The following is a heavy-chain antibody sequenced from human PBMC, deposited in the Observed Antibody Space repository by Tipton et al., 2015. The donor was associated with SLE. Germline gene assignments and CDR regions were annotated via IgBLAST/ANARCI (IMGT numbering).Heavy chain of an antibody. D-gene: IGHD2-15*01. V-gene: IGHV4-38-2*01. CDR3: ARTRSTFLLRFDA. CDR1: GYSITGGYH. CDR2: IYHSGTT. J-gene: IGHJ5*02. Sequence: GLVKPSETLSLTCAVSGYSITGGYHWGWIRQSPGEGLEWIANIYHSGTTNYNPSLESRVTISPDTSKNQFSLTLTSVTAADTAVYYCARTRSTFLLRFDAWGQGTLVTVSS.